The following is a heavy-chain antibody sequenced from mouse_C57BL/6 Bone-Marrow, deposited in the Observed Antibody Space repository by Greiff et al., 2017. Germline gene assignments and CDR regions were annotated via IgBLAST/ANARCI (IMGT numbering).Heavy chain of an antibody. CDR1: GYTFTDYY. V-gene: IGHV1-26*01. CDR2: INPNNGGT. CDR3: ASQDSSGYFAY. Sequence: EVQLQQSGPELVKPGASVKISCKASGYTFTDYYMNWVKQSHGKSLEWIGDINPNNGGTSYNQKFKGKATLTVDKSSSTAYMALRSLTSEDSAVYYCASQDSSGYFAYWGQGTLVTVSA. D-gene: IGHD3-2*02. J-gene: IGHJ3*01.